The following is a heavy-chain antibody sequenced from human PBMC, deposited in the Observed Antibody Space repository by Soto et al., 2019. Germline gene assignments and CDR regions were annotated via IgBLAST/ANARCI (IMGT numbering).Heavy chain of an antibody. CDR3: ASHRRRRDGYNYVGDFDY. CDR2: IIPIFGTA. V-gene: IGHV1-69*12. D-gene: IGHD5-12*01. J-gene: IGHJ4*02. CDR1: GGTFSSYA. Sequence: QVQLVQSGAEVKKPGSSVKVSCKASGGTFSSYAISWVRQAPGQGLEWMGGIIPIFGTANYAPKFQGGVTITADESASTADMELSSLRSEDTAVYCCASHRRRRDGYNYVGDFDYWGQGTLVTVSS.